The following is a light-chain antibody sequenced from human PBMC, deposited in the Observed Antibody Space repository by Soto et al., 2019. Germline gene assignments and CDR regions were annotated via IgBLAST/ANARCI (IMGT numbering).Light chain of an antibody. V-gene: IGKV1-5*01. CDR1: RNIERW. CDR3: QHCDTYWA. J-gene: IGKJ1*01. Sequence: DIQMTQSPSTLSASLGDRVTITCRASRNIERWLDWSQQKPGKAPRLIIYDASPLEAGVPSRFSGGGSGTEFNLNISSLQPDDNASYYYQHCDTYWAFGQGTKVE. CDR2: DAS.